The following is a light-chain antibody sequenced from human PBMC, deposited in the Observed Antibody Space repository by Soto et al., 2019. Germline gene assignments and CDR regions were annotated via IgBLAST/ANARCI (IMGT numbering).Light chain of an antibody. CDR1: QSVSSNY. CDR3: QQYGSSHT. J-gene: IGKJ5*01. Sequence: EIVLTQSPATLSSFPGDRVTLSCRAGQSVSSNYLAWYQQKPGQAPRLLIYAASSRAIGIPDRFSGSVSGSDFILTINRLEPEDFAVYYCQQYGSSHTFGQGTRLEV. V-gene: IGKV3-20*01. CDR2: AAS.